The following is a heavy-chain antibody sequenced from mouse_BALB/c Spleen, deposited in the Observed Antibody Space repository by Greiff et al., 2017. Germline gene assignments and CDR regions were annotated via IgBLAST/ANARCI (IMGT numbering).Heavy chain of an antibody. CDR1: GYTFSSYW. Sequence: VKLQESGAELMKPGASVKISCKATGYTFSSYWIEWVKQRPGHGLEWIGEILPGSGSTNYNEKFKGKATFTADTSSNTAYMQLSSLTSEDSAVYYWARRRVYGNIAWFAYWGQGTLVTVSA. CDR3: ARRRVYGNIAWFAY. J-gene: IGHJ3*01. D-gene: IGHD2-1*01. V-gene: IGHV1-9*01. CDR2: ILPGSGST.